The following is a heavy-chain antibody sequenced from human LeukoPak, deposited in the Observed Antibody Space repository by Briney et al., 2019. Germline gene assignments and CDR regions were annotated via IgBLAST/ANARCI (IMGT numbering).Heavy chain of an antibody. J-gene: IGHJ5*02. Sequence: PSETLSLTCAVSGGSISSSNWWSWVRQPPGKGLEWIGEIYHSGSTNYNPSLKSRVTISVDTSKNQFSLKLSSVTAADTAVYYCARARDGYNYWFDPWGQGTLVTVSS. V-gene: IGHV4-4*02. CDR3: ARARDGYNYWFDP. CDR2: IYHSGST. D-gene: IGHD5-24*01. CDR1: GGSISSSNW.